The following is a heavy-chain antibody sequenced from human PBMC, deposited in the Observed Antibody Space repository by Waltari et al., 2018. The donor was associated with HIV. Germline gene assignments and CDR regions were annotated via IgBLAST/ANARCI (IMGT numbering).Heavy chain of an antibody. CDR2: IHYDGINM. D-gene: IGHD6-6*01. CDR1: GFTFGSYG. J-gene: IGHJ4*02. Sequence: VQLMESGGGVVQAGTSLRLSCATSGFTFGSYGIHWVRQAPGKGLECVAIIHYDGINMFYAESVKGRFLISRDNSKNTLFLQMNSLRDEDTGLYYCARDKAPYSSSSAVDYWGQGTLVTVS. CDR3: ARDKAPYSSSSAVDY. V-gene: IGHV3-33*01.